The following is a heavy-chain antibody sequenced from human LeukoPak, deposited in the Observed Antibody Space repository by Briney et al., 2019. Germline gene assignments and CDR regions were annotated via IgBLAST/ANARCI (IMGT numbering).Heavy chain of an antibody. CDR3: EQKTAYDILTGSFVSRDFDY. CDR2: INHSGST. J-gene: IGHJ4*02. Sequence: SETLSFTCAVYGGSSSGYYWSWIRQPPGKRLQRIGEINHSGSTNYNPSLKSRVTISVDTSKNQFSLKLSSVTAADTAVYFCEQKTAYDILTGSFVSRDFDYWGQGTLVTVSS. CDR1: GGSSSGYY. D-gene: IGHD3-9*01. V-gene: IGHV4-34*01.